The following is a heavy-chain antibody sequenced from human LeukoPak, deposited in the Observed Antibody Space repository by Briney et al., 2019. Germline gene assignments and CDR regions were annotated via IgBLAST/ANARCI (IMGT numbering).Heavy chain of an antibody. CDR2: IYYSGST. D-gene: IGHD4-23*01. J-gene: IGHJ4*02. CDR1: GGSISSYY. CDR3: ARVQAYGGKGYFDY. Sequence: PSETLSLACTVSGGSISSYYWSWIRQPPGKGLEWIGYIYYSGSTNYNPSLKSRVTISVDTSKNQFSLKLSSVTAADTAVYYCARVQAYGGKGYFDYWGQGTLVTVSS. V-gene: IGHV4-59*01.